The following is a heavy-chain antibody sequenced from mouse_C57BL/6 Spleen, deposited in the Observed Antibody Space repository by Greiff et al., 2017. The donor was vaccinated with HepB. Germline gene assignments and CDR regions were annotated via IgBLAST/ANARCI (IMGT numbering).Heavy chain of an antibody. CDR3: ARGDYYSSWYYAMDY. CDR2: IYPGDGDT. D-gene: IGHD1-1*01. CDR1: GYAFSSYW. V-gene: IGHV1-80*01. J-gene: IGHJ4*01. Sequence: VQLQQSGAELVKPGASVKISCKASGYAFSSYWMNWVKQRPGKGLEWIGQIYPGDGDTNYNGKFKGKAKLTADKSSSTAYMQLSSLTSEDSAVYFCARGDYYSSWYYAMDYWGQGTSVTVSS.